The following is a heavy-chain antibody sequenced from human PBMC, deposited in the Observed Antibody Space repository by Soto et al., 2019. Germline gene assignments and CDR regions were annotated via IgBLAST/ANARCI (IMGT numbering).Heavy chain of an antibody. CDR1: GFTCSNAW. D-gene: IGHD3-10*01. CDR2: IKSKTDGGTT. J-gene: IGHJ4*02. V-gene: IGHV3-15*01. CDR3: TTEGQLLWFGEETY. Sequence: EVQLVESGGGLVKPGGSLRLSCAASGFTCSNAWMSWVRQAPGKGLEWVGRIKSKTDGGTTDYAAPVKGRFTISRDDSKHTLYLQMNSLKTEDTAVYYCTTEGQLLWFGEETYWGQGTLVTVSS.